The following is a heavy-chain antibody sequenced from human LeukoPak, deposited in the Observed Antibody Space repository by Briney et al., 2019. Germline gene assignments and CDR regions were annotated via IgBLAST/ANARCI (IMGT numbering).Heavy chain of an antibody. CDR3: ARRSGYDSNYFDY. J-gene: IGHJ4*02. Sequence: GGSLRLSCAASGFTFDDYGMTWVRQAPGKGLEWVSGINWNGGSTGYANSVKGRFTISRDNAKNSLYLQMNSLRAEDTALYYCARRSGYDSNYFDYWGQGTLVTVSS. CDR1: GFTFDDYG. D-gene: IGHD5-12*01. V-gene: IGHV3-20*04. CDR2: INWNGGST.